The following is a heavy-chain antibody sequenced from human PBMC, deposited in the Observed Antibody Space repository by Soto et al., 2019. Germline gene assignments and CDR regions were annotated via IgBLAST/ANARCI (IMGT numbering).Heavy chain of an antibody. J-gene: IGHJ3*01. CDR2: IYPGDSDT. Sequence: GESLKISCKGSGYSFTSYWIGWVRQMPGKGLEWMGIIYPGDSDTRYSPSFQGQVTISADKSISTAYLQWSSLKASDTAMYYCARSYYDILTGLDVFDCWGQGTMVTVSS. D-gene: IGHD3-9*01. CDR1: GYSFTSYW. CDR3: ARSYYDILTGLDVFDC. V-gene: IGHV5-51*01.